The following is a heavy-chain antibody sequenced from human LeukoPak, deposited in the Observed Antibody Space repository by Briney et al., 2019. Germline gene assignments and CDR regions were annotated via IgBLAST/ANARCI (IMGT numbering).Heavy chain of an antibody. J-gene: IGHJ4*02. CDR1: GYTFTGYY. CDR2: INPNSGDT. Sequence: GASVKVSCKASGYTFTGYYMHWVRQAPGQGLEWMGRINPNSGDTTYAQKFQGRVTMTRDTSISTAYMALSSLRSDDTAVYYCAREYCSGGICYAYFDYWGQGTPVTVSS. D-gene: IGHD2-15*01. V-gene: IGHV1-2*06. CDR3: AREYCSGGICYAYFDY.